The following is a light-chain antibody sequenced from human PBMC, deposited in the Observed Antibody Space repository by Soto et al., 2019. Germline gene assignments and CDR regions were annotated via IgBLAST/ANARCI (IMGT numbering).Light chain of an antibody. J-gene: IGKJ2*01. CDR1: QGIRNY. CDR2: AAS. Sequence: DIQMTQSPSSLSASVGDRVTITCRASQGIRNYLAWYQQKPGKVPKLLIYAASTLQSGVPSRFIGSGSGTDFTRTISSLQPEDAATYYCQKYVDAPKTFGQGTKLEIK. CDR3: QKYVDAPKT. V-gene: IGKV1-27*01.